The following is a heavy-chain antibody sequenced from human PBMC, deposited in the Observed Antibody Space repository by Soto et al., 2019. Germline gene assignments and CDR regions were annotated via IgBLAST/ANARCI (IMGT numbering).Heavy chain of an antibody. V-gene: IGHV2-5*02. CDR1: GFSLSTSGVG. D-gene: IGHD6-19*01. Sequence: GSGPTLVNPTQTLTLTCTFSGFSLSTSGVGVGWIRQPPGKALEWLALIYWDDDKRYSPSLKSRLTITKDTSKNQVVLTMTNMDPVDTATYYCAHRPARQGYSSGWYKGHNWFDPWGQGTLVTVSS. J-gene: IGHJ5*02. CDR3: AHRPARQGYSSGWYKGHNWFDP. CDR2: IYWDDDK.